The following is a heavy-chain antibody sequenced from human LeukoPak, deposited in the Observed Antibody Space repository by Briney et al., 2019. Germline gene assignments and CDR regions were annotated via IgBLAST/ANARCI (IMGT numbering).Heavy chain of an antibody. CDR1: GFTFRSYG. J-gene: IGHJ4*02. Sequence: GGSLRLSCAASGFTFRSYGMTWVRQAPGKGLEWVSAISGSGGSTYYADSVKGRFTISRDNAKNSLYLQMNSLRAEDTALYYCARDCCQDYGDYESYFDYWGQGTLVTVSS. CDR3: ARDCCQDYGDYESYFDY. D-gene: IGHD4-17*01. V-gene: IGHV3-23*01. CDR2: ISGSGGST.